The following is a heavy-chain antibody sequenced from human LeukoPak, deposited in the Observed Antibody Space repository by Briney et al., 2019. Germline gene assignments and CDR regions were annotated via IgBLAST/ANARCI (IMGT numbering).Heavy chain of an antibody. CDR2: MYYTGST. CDR3: ARHAGSSNWFFTF. Sequence: PSGTLSLTCAVSGGSISSYYWSWIRQPPGKGLEWIGYMYYTGSTNYNPSLKSRVTMSVDTSKNQFSLKLSSVTAADTAVYYCARHAGSSNWFFTFWGQGTLVTVSS. J-gene: IGHJ4*02. D-gene: IGHD6-13*01. CDR1: GGSISSYY. V-gene: IGHV4-59*08.